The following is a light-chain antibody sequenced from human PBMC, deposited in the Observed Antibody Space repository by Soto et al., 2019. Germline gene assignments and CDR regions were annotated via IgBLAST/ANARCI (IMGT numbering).Light chain of an antibody. V-gene: IGKV1-8*01. CDR3: QQYYSYLSLT. J-gene: IGKJ4*01. Sequence: AIRMTQSPSSFSASTGDRVTITCRASQGISSYLAWYQQKPGKAPKLLIYAASTLQSGVPSRFSGSRSGTDFTLTISCLQSEDFATYYCQQYYSYLSLTFGGGTKVEIK. CDR1: QGISSY. CDR2: AAS.